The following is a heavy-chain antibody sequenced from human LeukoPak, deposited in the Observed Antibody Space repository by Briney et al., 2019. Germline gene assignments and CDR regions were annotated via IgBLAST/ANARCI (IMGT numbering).Heavy chain of an antibody. J-gene: IGHJ6*03. CDR1: GFTFSSYA. D-gene: IGHD6-19*01. CDR2: ISSNGGST. CDR3: AKADGGQWPSSYYYYYMDV. V-gene: IGHV3-64*01. Sequence: GGSLRLSCAASGFTFSSYAMHWGRQAPGKGLEYVSGISSNGGSTYYANSVKGRFTISRDNSKNTLYLQMGSLRAEDMAVYYCAKADGGQWPSSYYYYYMDVWGKGTTVTVSS.